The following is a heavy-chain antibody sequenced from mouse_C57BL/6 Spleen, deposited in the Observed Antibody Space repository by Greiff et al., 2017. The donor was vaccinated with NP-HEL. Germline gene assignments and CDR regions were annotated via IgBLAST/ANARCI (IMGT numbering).Heavy chain of an antibody. CDR3: ARSTVVAEYYAMDY. J-gene: IGHJ4*01. D-gene: IGHD1-1*01. CDR2: IDPNSGGT. V-gene: IGHV1-72*01. CDR1: GYTFTSYW. Sequence: QVQLQQPGAELVKPGASVKLSCKASGYTFTSYWMHWVKQRPGRGLEWIGRIDPNSGGTKYNEKFKSKATLTVDKPSRTAYMQLSSLTAEDSAVYYCARSTVVAEYYAMDYWGQGTSVTVSS.